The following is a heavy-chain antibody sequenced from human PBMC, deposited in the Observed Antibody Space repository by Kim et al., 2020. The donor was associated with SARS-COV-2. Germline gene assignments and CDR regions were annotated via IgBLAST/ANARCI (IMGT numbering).Heavy chain of an antibody. J-gene: IGHJ4*02. V-gene: IGHV3-74*01. D-gene: IGHD3-3*01. Sequence: GGSLRLSCAASGFSVTDYWMHWVRQAPGKGLEWVSRINEDGRTTTHAGSVKGRFTISRDSAKNTLLLQMNRLRAEDTAVYYCSRDTFGPVDYWGQGTLVT. CDR3: SRDTFGPVDY. CDR2: INEDGRTT. CDR1: GFSVTDYW.